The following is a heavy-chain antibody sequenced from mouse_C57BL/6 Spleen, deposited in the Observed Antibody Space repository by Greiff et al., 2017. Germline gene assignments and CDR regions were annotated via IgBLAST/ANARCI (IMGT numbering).Heavy chain of an antibody. V-gene: IGHV1-54*01. Sequence: QVQLQQSGAELVRPGTSVKVSCKASGYAFTNYLIEWVKQRPGPGLEWIGVINPGSGGTNYNEKFKGKATLTADKSSSTAYMQLSSLTSEDSAVYFCAREGINYAMDYWGQGTSVTVSS. D-gene: IGHD5-2*01. CDR2: INPGSGGT. CDR1: GYAFTNYL. J-gene: IGHJ4*01. CDR3: AREGINYAMDY.